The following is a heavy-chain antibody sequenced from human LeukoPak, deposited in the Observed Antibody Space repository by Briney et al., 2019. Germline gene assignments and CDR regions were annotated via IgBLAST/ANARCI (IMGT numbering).Heavy chain of an antibody. CDR2: IGTYSANT. V-gene: IGHV1-18*01. CDR3: ARDGGP. D-gene: IGHD3-16*01. Sequence: ASVRVSCKASGYPFLSYGINWVRQAPGQGLEWLGWIGTYSANTVYAPSFQGRVTVTTDTSTSTVYMELRSLTSDDTAMYYCARDGGPWGQGTLVTVSS. CDR1: GYPFLSYG. J-gene: IGHJ5*02.